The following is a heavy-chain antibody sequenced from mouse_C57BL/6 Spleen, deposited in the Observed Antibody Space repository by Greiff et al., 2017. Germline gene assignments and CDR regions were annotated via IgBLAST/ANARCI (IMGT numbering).Heavy chain of an antibody. CDR2: ISSGSSTI. D-gene: IGHD1-1*01. CDR1: GFTFSDYG. CDR3: ARRRFSTAREDYFDY. Sequence: EVHLVESGGGLVKPGGSLKLSCAASGFTFSDYGMHWVRQAPEKGLEWVAYISSGSSTIYYADTVKGRFTISRDNAKNTLFLQMTSLRSEDTAMYYCARRRFSTAREDYFDYWGQGTTLTVSS. V-gene: IGHV5-17*01. J-gene: IGHJ2*01.